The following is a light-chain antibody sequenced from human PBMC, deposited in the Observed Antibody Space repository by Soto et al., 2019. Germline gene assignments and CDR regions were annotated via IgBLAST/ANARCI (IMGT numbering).Light chain of an antibody. CDR3: QQSYSTPVLT. J-gene: IGKJ4*01. V-gene: IGKV1-39*01. CDR1: QSISSY. Sequence: DIQMTQSPSSLSASVGDRVTITCRASQSISSYLNWYQQKPGKAPKLLIYAASSLQSGVPSRFSGSGSGTDFTLTISRLKPVYCGTYYCQQSYSTPVLTFGGGTKVEIK. CDR2: AAS.